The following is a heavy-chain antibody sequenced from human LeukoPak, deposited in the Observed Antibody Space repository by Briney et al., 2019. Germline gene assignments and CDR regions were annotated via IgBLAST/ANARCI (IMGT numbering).Heavy chain of an antibody. Sequence: SATLSLTCTVSGGSISSFYWSWIRQPAGKGLEWIGRISSSGSTNYNPSLKSRVTISVDTSKNQFSLKLSSVTAADTAVYFCARGPYSYDSSGAFDIWGQGTMVTVSS. CDR3: ARGPYSYDSSGAFDI. V-gene: IGHV4-4*07. CDR1: GGSISSFY. J-gene: IGHJ3*02. D-gene: IGHD3-22*01. CDR2: ISSSGST.